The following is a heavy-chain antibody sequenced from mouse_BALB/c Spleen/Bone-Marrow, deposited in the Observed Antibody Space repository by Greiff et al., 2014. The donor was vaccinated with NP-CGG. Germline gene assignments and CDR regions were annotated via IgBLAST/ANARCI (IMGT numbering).Heavy chain of an antibody. CDR1: GFTFNSYG. CDR3: ARHAYYDQTEVSFVY. Sequence: EVKLLESGGGLVKSGGSLKLSCAASGFTFNSYGMSWVRQTPEKRLEWVATISGGGSYTFYPDSGKGRFTISRDNAKNNLYLQLSSLRSEDTALYYCARHAYYDQTEVSFVYWGQGTLVTVSA. J-gene: IGHJ3*01. V-gene: IGHV5-9-2*01. CDR2: ISGGGSYT. D-gene: IGHD2-4*01.